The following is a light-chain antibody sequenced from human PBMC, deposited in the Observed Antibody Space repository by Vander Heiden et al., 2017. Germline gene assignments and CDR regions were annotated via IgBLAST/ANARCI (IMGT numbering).Light chain of an antibody. CDR1: QSVNNY. Sequence: EIVLTQSPATLSLSPGERATLSCRASQSVNNYLAWFQHKPGQTPRLLIYDASNRATGVPARFSGSGSGTDFTLTISSLEPKDFAVYYCQQCSNWPLTFGPGTKVDIK. CDR2: DAS. V-gene: IGKV3-11*01. J-gene: IGKJ3*01. CDR3: QQCSNWPLT.